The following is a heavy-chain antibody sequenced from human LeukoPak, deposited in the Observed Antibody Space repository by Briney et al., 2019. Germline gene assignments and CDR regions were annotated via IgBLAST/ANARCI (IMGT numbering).Heavy chain of an antibody. CDR2: IYTSGNT. V-gene: IGHV4-61*02. Sequence: SQTLSLTCTVSGGSISSGSYYWSWIRQPAGKGLEWIGRIYTSGNTNYNPSPKSRVTISVDTSKNQFSLKLSSVTAADTAVYYCARNDGGLVDYWGQGTLVTVSS. J-gene: IGHJ4*02. CDR1: GGSISSGSYY. D-gene: IGHD4-23*01. CDR3: ARNDGGLVDY.